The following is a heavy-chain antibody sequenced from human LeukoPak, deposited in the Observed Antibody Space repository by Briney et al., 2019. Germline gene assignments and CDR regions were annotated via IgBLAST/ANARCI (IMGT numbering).Heavy chain of an antibody. Sequence: ASVKVSCKASGYTFTDYYMHWVRQAPGQGLEWMGWINPKSGGRSYAQRFQGRVTMTRDTSISTAYMELSRLRSDDTAVYYCARDLPGYSSSWSDYWGQGTLVTVSS. CDR2: INPKSGGR. V-gene: IGHV1-2*02. CDR3: ARDLPGYSSSWSDY. J-gene: IGHJ4*02. CDR1: GYTFTDYY. D-gene: IGHD6-13*01.